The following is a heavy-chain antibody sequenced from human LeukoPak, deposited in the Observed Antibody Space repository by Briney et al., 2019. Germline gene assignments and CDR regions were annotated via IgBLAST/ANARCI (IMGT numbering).Heavy chain of an antibody. Sequence: GGSLRLSCAASGFTFSSYGMHWVRQAPGKGLEWVAFIRYDGSNKYYADSVKGRFTISRDNSKNTLYLQMNSLRAEDTAVYYCARDGRGSGNSGPYWGQGTLVTVSS. CDR1: GFTFSSYG. CDR3: ARDGRGSGNSGPY. CDR2: IRYDGSNK. V-gene: IGHV3-30*02. D-gene: IGHD3-10*01. J-gene: IGHJ4*02.